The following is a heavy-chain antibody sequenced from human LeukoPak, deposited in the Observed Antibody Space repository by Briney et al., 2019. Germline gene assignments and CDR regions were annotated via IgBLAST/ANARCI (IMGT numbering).Heavy chain of an antibody. CDR2: INPKSGVT. V-gene: IGHV1-2*02. CDR1: GYTFTDYY. Sequence: GASMKVSCNTSGYTFTDYYIHWVRQATGQGLEWMGWINPKSGVTNYAQKFQGRVTLTSDTSVSTAYMDLSSLASGDTAVYYCARALGNYYDSTVYQAYWGQGQLVTVSS. J-gene: IGHJ4*02. D-gene: IGHD3-22*01. CDR3: ARALGNYYDSTVYQAY.